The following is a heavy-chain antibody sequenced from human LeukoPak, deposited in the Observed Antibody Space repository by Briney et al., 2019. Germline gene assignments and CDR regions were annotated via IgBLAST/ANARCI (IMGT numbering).Heavy chain of an antibody. Sequence: SSETLSLTCAVYGGPFSGYYWSWIRQPPGKGLEWIGEINHSGSTNYNPSLKSRVTISVDTSKNQFSLKLSSVTAADTAVYYCARGSLSGYPPSDFDYWGQGTLVTVSS. D-gene: IGHD3-22*01. CDR1: GGPFSGYY. J-gene: IGHJ4*02. CDR2: INHSGST. V-gene: IGHV4-34*01. CDR3: ARGSLSGYPPSDFDY.